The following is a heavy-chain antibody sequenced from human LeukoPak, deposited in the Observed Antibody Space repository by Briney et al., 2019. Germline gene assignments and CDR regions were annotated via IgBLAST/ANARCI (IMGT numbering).Heavy chain of an antibody. V-gene: IGHV3-53*04. J-gene: IGHJ3*02. D-gene: IGHD6-13*01. CDR2: IYSGGST. CDR3: AGSSLGSPDAFDI. CDR1: GFTVSSNY. Sequence: PGGSLRLSCAASGFTVSSNYMSWVRQAPGKGLEWVSVIYSGGSTYYADSVKGRSTISRHNSKNTLYLQMNSLRAEDTAVYYCAGSSLGSPDAFDIWGQGTMVTVSS.